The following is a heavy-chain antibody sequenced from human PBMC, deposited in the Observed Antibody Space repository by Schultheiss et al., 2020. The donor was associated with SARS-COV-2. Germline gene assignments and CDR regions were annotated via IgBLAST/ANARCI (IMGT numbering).Heavy chain of an antibody. V-gene: IGHV4-59*01. CDR3: ARGGIRVLMDV. J-gene: IGHJ6*02. CDR2: IYYSGST. Sequence: SQTLSLTCAVYGGSFSGYYWSWIRQPPGKGLEWIGYIYYSGSTNYNPSLKSRVTISVDTSKNQFSLKLSSVTAADTAVYYCARGGIRVLMDVWGQGTTVTVSS. D-gene: IGHD2-15*01. CDR1: GGSFSGYY.